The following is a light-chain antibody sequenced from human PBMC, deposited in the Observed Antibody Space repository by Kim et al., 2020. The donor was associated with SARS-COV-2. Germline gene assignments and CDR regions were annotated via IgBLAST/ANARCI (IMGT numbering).Light chain of an antibody. J-gene: IGLJ2*01. CDR2: YDT. Sequence: SYELTQPPSVSVAPGETATITCGGNKIGSKSVHWYQQKPGQAPVLVIYYDTDRPSGIPERFSGSKSANTATLTISRVEAGDEADYYCQMWDSSVDHPVFG. CDR1: KIGSKS. CDR3: QMWDSSVDHPV. V-gene: IGLV3-21*04.